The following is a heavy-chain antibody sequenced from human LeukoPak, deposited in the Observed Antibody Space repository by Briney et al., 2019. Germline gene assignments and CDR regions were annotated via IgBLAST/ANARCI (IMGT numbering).Heavy chain of an antibody. CDR3: ARGSGAYGDFDY. CDR1: GFSVSGNW. CDR2: INSDGSST. D-gene: IGHD6-19*01. V-gene: IGHV3-74*01. Sequence: GGSLRLSCAASGFSVSGNWMHWVRQAPGKGLVWVSRINSDGSSTNYADSVRGRFTISRDNAKNTVYLQVNSLRVEDTAVYYCARGSGAYGDFDYWGQGALVTVSS. J-gene: IGHJ4*02.